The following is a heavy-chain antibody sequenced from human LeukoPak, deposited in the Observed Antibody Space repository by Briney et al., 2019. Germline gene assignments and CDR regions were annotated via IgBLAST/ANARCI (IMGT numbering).Heavy chain of an antibody. CDR2: ISYDGSNE. D-gene: IGHD6-19*01. V-gene: IGHV3-30-3*01. Sequence: GGSLRLSCAASGFTFSSYAMHWVRQAPGKGLEWVALISYDGSNENYPASVKGRFTISRDNPKNTLYLQMNSLRAEDTAVYYCAREGAVAGNDYWGQGTLVTVSS. J-gene: IGHJ4*02. CDR3: AREGAVAGNDY. CDR1: GFTFSSYA.